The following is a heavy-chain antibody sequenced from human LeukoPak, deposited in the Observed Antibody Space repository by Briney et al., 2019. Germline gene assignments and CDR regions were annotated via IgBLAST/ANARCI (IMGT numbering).Heavy chain of an antibody. CDR1: GGSFSGYY. V-gene: IGHV4-34*01. CDR2: INHSGST. CDR3: ARGPTRNYFDY. J-gene: IGHJ4*02. Sequence: PSETLSLTCAVYGGSFSGYYWSWIRQPPGKGLEWIGEINHSGSTNYNPSLKSRVTISVDTSKNQFSLKLSSVTAADTAVYYCARGPTRNYFDYWGQGTLVTVSS.